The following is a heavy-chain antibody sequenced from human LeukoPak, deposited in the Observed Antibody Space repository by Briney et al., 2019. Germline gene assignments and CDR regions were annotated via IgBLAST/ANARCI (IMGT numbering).Heavy chain of an antibody. D-gene: IGHD3-10*01. J-gene: IGHJ6*02. V-gene: IGHV1-46*01. Sequence: ASVKVSCKASGYTFTSYYMHWVRQAPGQGLEWMGIINPSGGSTRYAQKFQGRVTMTRDTSTSTVYMELSSLRSEDTAVYYCARGHYYGSGSYSPHYYYYYGMDVWGQGTTVTVSS. CDR1: GYTFTSYY. CDR3: ARGHYYGSGSYSPHYYYYYGMDV. CDR2: INPSGGST.